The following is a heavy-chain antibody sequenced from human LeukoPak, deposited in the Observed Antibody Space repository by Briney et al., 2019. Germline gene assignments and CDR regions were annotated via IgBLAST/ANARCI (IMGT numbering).Heavy chain of an antibody. CDR3: ARGQDYYGSGSYYSAFDI. V-gene: IGHV4-34*01. CDR1: GGSFSGYY. Sequence: PSETLSLTCAVYGGSFSGYYWSWTRQPPGKGLEWIGEINHSGSANYNPSLKSRVTISVDTSKNQFSLKLSSVTAADTAVYYCARGQDYYGSGSYYSAFDIWGQGTMVTVSS. D-gene: IGHD3-10*01. J-gene: IGHJ3*02. CDR2: INHSGSA.